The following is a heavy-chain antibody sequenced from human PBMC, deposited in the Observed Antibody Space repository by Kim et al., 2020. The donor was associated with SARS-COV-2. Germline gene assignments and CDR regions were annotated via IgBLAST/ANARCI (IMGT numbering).Heavy chain of an antibody. CDR3: ARVSIAARRGDIYYYYGMDV. CDR1: GGSISSYY. J-gene: IGHJ6*02. Sequence: SETLSLTCTVSGGSISSYYWSWIRQPPGKGLEWIGYIYYSGSTNYNPSLKSRVTISVDTSKNQFSLKLSSVTAADTAVYYCARVSIAARRGDIYYYYGMDVWGQGDHGHRLL. D-gene: IGHD6-6*01. V-gene: IGHV4-59*13. CDR2: IYYSGST.